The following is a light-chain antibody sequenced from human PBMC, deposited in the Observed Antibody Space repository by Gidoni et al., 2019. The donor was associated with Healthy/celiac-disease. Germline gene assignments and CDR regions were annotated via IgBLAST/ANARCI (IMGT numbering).Light chain of an antibody. CDR2: DAS. CDR3: KQRSNWPLT. J-gene: IGKJ4*01. V-gene: IGKV3-11*01. Sequence: EIVLTQSPPTLSLSPGERATLSCRVSQSVSSYLAWYHQKPGQAPRLLIYDASNRATGIPARFSGSGSGTDFTLTISSLEPEDFAVYYCKQRSNWPLTFGGGTKVEIK. CDR1: QSVSSY.